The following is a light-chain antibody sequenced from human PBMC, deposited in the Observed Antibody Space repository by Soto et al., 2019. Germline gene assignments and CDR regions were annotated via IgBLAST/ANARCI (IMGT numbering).Light chain of an antibody. V-gene: IGKV1-5*01. CDR1: QSISTW. CDR3: NQYNRVHT. CDR2: DAA. J-gene: IGKJ2*01. Sequence: DIQMTQSPSTLSASVGDRVTITCRASQSISTWVAGYQQKPGKAPKVLIHDAATLESGVPSRFSGSGFGTAFNLTISGLQPDHVPTYFCNQYNRVHTFGQGTKLAIK.